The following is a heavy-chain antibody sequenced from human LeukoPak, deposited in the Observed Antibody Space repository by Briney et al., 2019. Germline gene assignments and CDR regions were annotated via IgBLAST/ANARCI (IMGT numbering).Heavy chain of an antibody. Sequence: ASVKVSCKASGYTFTDYYMHWVRQAPGQGLEWMGWINPNSGGTNYAQKFQGRVTMTRDTSISTAYMELSRLRSDDTAVYYCARDRCTSCYPYYYYYGMDVWGQGTTVTVSS. V-gene: IGHV1-2*02. J-gene: IGHJ6*02. CDR2: INPNSGGT. CDR3: ARDRCTSCYPYYYYYGMDV. D-gene: IGHD2-2*01. CDR1: GYTFTDYY.